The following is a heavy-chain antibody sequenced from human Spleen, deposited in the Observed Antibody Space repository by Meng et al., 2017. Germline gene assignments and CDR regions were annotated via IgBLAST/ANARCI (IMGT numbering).Heavy chain of an antibody. V-gene: IGHV3-23*01. CDR3: TTAVS. CDR1: GFTFSSYT. D-gene: IGHD1-14*01. J-gene: IGHJ4*02. CDR2: IGGSGGST. Sequence: EVQLLESGGGLVQPGGSLRLSCAASGFTFSSYTMIWVRQAPGKGLEWVSGIGGSGGSTYADSVKGRFTISRDNSKNTLYLQMNSLRAEDTAVYYCTTAVSWGQGTLVTLSS.